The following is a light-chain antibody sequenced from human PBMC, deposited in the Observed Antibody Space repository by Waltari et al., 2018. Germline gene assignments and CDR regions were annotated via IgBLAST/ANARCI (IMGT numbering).Light chain of an antibody. CDR2: WAS. Sequence: DIVMTQSPDSLAVSLGERATINCKSSQSVLFSTKYKNYLAGSQQKTGQPPKLLFYWASTRESGVPDRFSGSGSGTDFKISVSSLKDQHVAVCYCQQYRSTLWTFGQGTRVEIK. CDR3: QQYRSTLWT. V-gene: IGKV4-1*01. J-gene: IGKJ1*01. CDR1: QSVLFSTKYKNY.